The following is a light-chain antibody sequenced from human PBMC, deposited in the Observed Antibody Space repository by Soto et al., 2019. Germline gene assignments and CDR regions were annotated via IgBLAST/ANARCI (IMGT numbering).Light chain of an antibody. CDR1: QFLSSY. J-gene: IGKJ1*01. CDR2: GAS. Sequence: EIVMTQSPATLSVSPGERATLSCRASQFLSSYLAWYQQKPGQPPRLLIYGASTRATGIPARYSGSGSGTEFTLTIGSLQSEDCALYYCQQYNNWPGTFGQGTKVDIK. V-gene: IGKV3-15*01. CDR3: QQYNNWPGT.